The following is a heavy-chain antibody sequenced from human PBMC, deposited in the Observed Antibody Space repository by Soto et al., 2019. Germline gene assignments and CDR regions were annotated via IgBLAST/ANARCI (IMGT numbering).Heavy chain of an antibody. D-gene: IGHD3-3*01. CDR1: GGSISSYY. CDR2: IYYSGST. Sequence: SETLSLTCTVSGGSISSYYWSWIRQPPGKGLEWIGYIYYSGSTNYNPSLKSRVTISVDTSKNQFSLKLSSVTAADTAVYYCAMGNYDFWSGYPNWFDPWGQGTLVTVSS. J-gene: IGHJ5*02. CDR3: AMGNYDFWSGYPNWFDP. V-gene: IGHV4-59*01.